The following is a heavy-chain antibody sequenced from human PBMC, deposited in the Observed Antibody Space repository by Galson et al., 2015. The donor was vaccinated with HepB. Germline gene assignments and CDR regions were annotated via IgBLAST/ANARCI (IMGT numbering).Heavy chain of an antibody. CDR3: ATHPYSSSWYGPYYYGMDV. CDR2: FDPEDGET. CDR1: GYTLTELS. D-gene: IGHD6-13*01. J-gene: IGHJ6*02. Sequence: QSGAEVKKPGASVKVSCKVSGYTLTELSMHWVRQAPGKGLEWMGGFDPEDGETIYAQKFQGRVTMTEDTSTDTAYMELSSLRSEDTAVYYCATHPYSSSWYGPYYYGMDVWGQGTTVTVSS. V-gene: IGHV1-24*01.